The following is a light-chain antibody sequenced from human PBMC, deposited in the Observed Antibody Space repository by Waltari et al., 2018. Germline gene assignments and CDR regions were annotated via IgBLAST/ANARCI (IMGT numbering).Light chain of an antibody. CDR2: DVS. J-gene: IGLJ2*01. V-gene: IGLV2-14*01. CDR3: SSYTSSSTVV. CDR1: SSDVGGYNY. Sequence: QSALTQPAPVSGSPAPSITISCTGTSSDVGGYNYVAWYQQHPGKATKPMVYDVSKRPPGVSXRXSGSKSGNTASLTISGLQAEDKADYYCSSYTSSSTVVFGGGTKLTVL.